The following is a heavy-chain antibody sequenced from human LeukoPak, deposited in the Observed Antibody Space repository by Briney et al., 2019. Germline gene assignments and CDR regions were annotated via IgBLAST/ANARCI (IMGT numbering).Heavy chain of an antibody. Sequence: SQTLSLTCTVSGGSISSGDYYWSWIRQPPGKGLEWIGYIYYSGSTYYNPSLKSRVTISVDKSKNQFFLKLSSVTAADTAVYYCARERYYDSSGYYYTYYFDYWGQGTLVTVSS. CDR2: IYYSGST. CDR3: ARERYYDSSGYYYTYYFDY. D-gene: IGHD3-22*01. CDR1: GGSISSGDYY. J-gene: IGHJ4*02. V-gene: IGHV4-30-4*08.